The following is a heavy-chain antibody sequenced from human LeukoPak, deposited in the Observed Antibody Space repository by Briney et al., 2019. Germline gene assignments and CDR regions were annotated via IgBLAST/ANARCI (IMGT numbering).Heavy chain of an antibody. Sequence: SVKVSCKASGGTFSSYAISWVRQAPGQGLEWMGGIIPIFGTANYAQKFQGRVTITADESTSTAYMELSSLRSEDTAVYYCARDGRGSTGYISGPSGGWGQGTLVTVSS. CDR2: IIPIFGTA. D-gene: IGHD6-19*01. CDR1: GGTFSSYA. J-gene: IGHJ4*02. V-gene: IGHV1-69*01. CDR3: ARDGRGSTGYISGPSGG.